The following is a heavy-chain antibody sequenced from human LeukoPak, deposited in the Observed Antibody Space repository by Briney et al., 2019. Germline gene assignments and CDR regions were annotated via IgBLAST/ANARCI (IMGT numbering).Heavy chain of an antibody. D-gene: IGHD6-6*01. Sequence: PSETLSLTCTVSGGSISSGDYYWSWIRQPPGKGLEWIGYIYYSGSTYYNPSLKSRVTISVDTSKNQFSLKLSSVTAGDTAVYYCARKSSSSGGLDYYYYYMDVWGKGTTVTVSS. CDR1: GGSISSGDYY. CDR3: ARKSSSSGGLDYYYYYMDV. CDR2: IYYSGST. V-gene: IGHV4-30-4*08. J-gene: IGHJ6*03.